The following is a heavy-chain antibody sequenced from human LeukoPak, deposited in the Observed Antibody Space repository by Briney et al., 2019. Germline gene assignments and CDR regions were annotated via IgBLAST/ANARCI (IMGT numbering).Heavy chain of an antibody. J-gene: IGHJ5*02. V-gene: IGHV4-30-4*03. CDR1: GGSISSGDYY. D-gene: IGHD1-26*01. Sequence: PSETLSLTCTVSGGSISSGDYYWSWIRQPPGKGLEWIGYIYYSGSTYYNPSLKSRVTISFDTSKSQFSLKLNSVTAADTAVYYCARKVGASPSWFDPWGQGTLVTISS. CDR3: ARKVGASPSWFDP. CDR2: IYYSGST.